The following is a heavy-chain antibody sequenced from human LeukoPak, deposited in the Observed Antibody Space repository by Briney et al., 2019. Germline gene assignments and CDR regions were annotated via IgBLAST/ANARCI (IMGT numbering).Heavy chain of an antibody. CDR1: GFTFSSYA. D-gene: IGHD6-13*01. CDR3: ARDEFWAAAGPTYDY. J-gene: IGHJ4*02. V-gene: IGHV3-30-3*01. CDR2: ISYDGSNK. Sequence: GRSLRLSCAASGFTFSSYAMHWVRQAPGKGLEWVAVISYDGSNKYYADSVKGRFTISRDNSKNTLYLQMNSLRAEDTAVYYCARDEFWAAAGPTYDYWGQGTLVTVSS.